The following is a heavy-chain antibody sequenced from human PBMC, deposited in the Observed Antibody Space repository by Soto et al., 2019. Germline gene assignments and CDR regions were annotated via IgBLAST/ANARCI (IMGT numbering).Heavy chain of an antibody. V-gene: IGHV4-30-4*01. CDR2: IYYSGST. CDR3: PRNYAGSGRFDP. CDR1: GGSISSGDYY. D-gene: IGHD2-15*01. Sequence: QVQLQESGPGLVKPSQTLSLTCTVSGGSISSGDYYWSWIRQPPGKGLEWIGYIYYSGSTYYNPSLKGRVTLAVNTPKNQFSLKLSSVTAADTAVYYCPRNYAGSGRFDPWGQGTLFPVSS. J-gene: IGHJ5*02.